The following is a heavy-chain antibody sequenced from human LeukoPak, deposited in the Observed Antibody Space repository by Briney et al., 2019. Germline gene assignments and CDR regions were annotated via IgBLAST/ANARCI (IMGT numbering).Heavy chain of an antibody. J-gene: IGHJ4*02. V-gene: IGHV4-59*01. Sequence: PSETLSLTCTVSGGSISSYYWSWIRQPPGKGLEWIGYIYYSGCTNYNPSLKSRVTISVDTSKNQFSLKLSSVTAADTAVYYCARGRPLVVPFDYWGQGTLVTVSS. CDR1: GGSISSYY. D-gene: IGHD2-15*01. CDR2: IYYSGCT. CDR3: ARGRPLVVPFDY.